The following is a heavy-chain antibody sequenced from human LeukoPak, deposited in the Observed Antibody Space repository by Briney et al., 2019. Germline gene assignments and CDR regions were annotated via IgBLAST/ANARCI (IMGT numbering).Heavy chain of an antibody. CDR2: INHSGST. Sequence: SETLSLTCAVYGGSFSGYYWSWIRQPPGKGLEWIGEINHSGSTNYNPSLKSRVTISVDTSKNQFSLKLSSVTAADTAVYYCARAGRYSKGSWDYWGQGTLVTASS. D-gene: IGHD4-11*01. J-gene: IGHJ4*02. V-gene: IGHV4-34*01. CDR1: GGSFSGYY. CDR3: ARAGRYSKGSWDY.